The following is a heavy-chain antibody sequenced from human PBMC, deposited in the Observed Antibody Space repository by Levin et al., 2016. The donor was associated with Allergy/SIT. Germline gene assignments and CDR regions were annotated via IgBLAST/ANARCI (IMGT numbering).Heavy chain of an antibody. Sequence: WIRQPPGKGLEWVSAISGSGGSTYYADSVKGRFTISRDNSKNTLYLQMNSLRAEDTAVYYCAKSLRELGWGQGTLVTVSS. D-gene: IGHD1-7*01. V-gene: IGHV3-23*01. CDR2: ISGSGGST. CDR3: AKSLRELG. J-gene: IGHJ4*02.